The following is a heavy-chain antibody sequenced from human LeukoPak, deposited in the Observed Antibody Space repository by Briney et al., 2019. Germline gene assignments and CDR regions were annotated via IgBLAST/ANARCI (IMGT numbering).Heavy chain of an antibody. V-gene: IGHV3-7*03. CDR1: GFTFSSYW. CDR2: IKQDGSEK. J-gene: IGHJ4*02. CDR3: AGESNGIVGATSLDY. Sequence: GGSLRLSCAASGFTFSSYWMSWVRQAPGKGLEWVANIKQDGSEKYYVDSVKGRFTISRDNAKNSLYLQMNSLRAEDTAVYYCAGESNGIVGATSLDYWGQGTLVTVSS. D-gene: IGHD1-26*01.